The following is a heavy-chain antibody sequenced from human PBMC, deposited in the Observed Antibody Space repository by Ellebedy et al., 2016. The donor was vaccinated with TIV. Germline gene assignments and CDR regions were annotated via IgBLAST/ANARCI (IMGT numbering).Heavy chain of an antibody. CDR1: GGSFSGYC. CDR2: INHSRNT. D-gene: IGHD6-6*01. CDR3: ARGRAPYTTSSNYYMDV. V-gene: IGHV4-34*01. J-gene: IGHJ6*03. Sequence: SETLSLTXAVYGGSFSGYCWSWIRQPPGKGLEWIGEINHSRNTKYNLSLKSRVTISEDTSKNQVSLKLSSVTAADTAVYYCARGRAPYTTSSNYYMDVWGKGTTVTVSS.